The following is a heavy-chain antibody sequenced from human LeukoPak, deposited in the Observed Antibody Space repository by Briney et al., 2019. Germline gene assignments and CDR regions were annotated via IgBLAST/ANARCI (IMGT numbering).Heavy chain of an antibody. D-gene: IGHD4-17*01. CDR3: ARAPHYGDYGTHFDY. V-gene: IGHV4-31*03. Sequence: SETLSLTCTVSGGSISSGGYYWSWIRQHPGKGLEWIGYIYYSGSTYYNPSLKSRVTISVDTSKNQFSLKLSSVTAADTAVYYCARAPHYGDYGTHFDYWGQGTLVTVSS. CDR1: GGSISSGGYY. CDR2: IYYSGST. J-gene: IGHJ4*02.